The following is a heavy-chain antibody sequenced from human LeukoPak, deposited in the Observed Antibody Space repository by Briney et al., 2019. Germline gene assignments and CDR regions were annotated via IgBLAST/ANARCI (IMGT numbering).Heavy chain of an antibody. CDR2: IYYSGST. V-gene: IGHV4-59*01. CDR3: ATSRYGGYPYYFDY. J-gene: IGHJ4*02. CDR1: GGSISSYY. D-gene: IGHD5-12*01. Sequence: TSETLSLTCTVSGGSISSYYWSWIRQPPGKGLEWIGYIYYSGSTNYNPSLKSRVTISVDTSKNQFSLKLSSVTAADTAVYYCATSRYGGYPYYFDYWGQGTLVTVSS.